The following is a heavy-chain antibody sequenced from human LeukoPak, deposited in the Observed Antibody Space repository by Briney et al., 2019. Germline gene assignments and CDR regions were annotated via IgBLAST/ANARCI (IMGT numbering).Heavy chain of an antibody. CDR3: ARVAPYSSGLFDY. Sequence: PGGSLRLSCAASGFTFSSYSINWVRQAPGKGLEWVSSISSSSSYIYYADSVKGRFTISRYNAKNSLYLQMNSLRAEDTAVYFCARVAPYSSGLFDYWGQGTLVTVSS. V-gene: IGHV3-21*01. CDR2: ISSSSSYI. D-gene: IGHD6-19*01. J-gene: IGHJ4*02. CDR1: GFTFSSYS.